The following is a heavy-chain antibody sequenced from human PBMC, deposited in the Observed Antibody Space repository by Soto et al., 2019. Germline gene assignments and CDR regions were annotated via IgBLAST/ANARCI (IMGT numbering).Heavy chain of an antibody. CDR2: IYYSGST. Sequence: SETLSLTCTVSGDSIRSYYWSWIRQPPGKGLEWIGYIYYSGSTNYNPSLKSRVTISVDTSKNQFSLKLSSVTAADTAVYYCGRVGDGTFDPWGQGTLVTVSS. D-gene: IGHD2-21*01. CDR3: GRVGDGTFDP. J-gene: IGHJ5*02. V-gene: IGHV4-59*01. CDR1: GDSIRSYY.